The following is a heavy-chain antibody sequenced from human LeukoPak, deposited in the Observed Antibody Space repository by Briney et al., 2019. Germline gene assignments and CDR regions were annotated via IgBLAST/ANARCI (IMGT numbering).Heavy chain of an antibody. CDR1: GGSINSGGYY. D-gene: IGHD5-24*01. J-gene: IGHJ4*02. Sequence: SETLSLTCTVSGGSINSGGYYWSWIRQRPGKGLEWIGNIYRSGSTYYNPSLKSRLRISVDTSENQFSLELNSVTAADTAVYYCARDVEMTTIGHYFGYWGQGSLVTVSS. V-gene: IGHV4-31*03. CDR2: IYRSGST. CDR3: ARDVEMTTIGHYFGY.